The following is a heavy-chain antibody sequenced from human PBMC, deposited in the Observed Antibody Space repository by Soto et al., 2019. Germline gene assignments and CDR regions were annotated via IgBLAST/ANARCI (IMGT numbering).Heavy chain of an antibody. V-gene: IGHV3-11*01. CDR1: GFTFSDYY. CDR2: ISSSGSTI. D-gene: IGHD6-13*01. CDR3: AKSAPAAAGNGPFDY. Sequence: PGGSLRLSCAASGFTFSDYYMSWIRQAPGKGLEWVSYISSSGSTIYYADSVKGRFTISRDNAKNSLYLQMNSLRAEDTAVYYCAKSAPAAAGNGPFDYWGQGTLVTVSS. J-gene: IGHJ4*02.